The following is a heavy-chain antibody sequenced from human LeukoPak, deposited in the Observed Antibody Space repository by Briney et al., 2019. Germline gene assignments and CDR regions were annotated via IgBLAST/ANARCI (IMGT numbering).Heavy chain of an antibody. CDR2: ISYDGSNK. CDR3: ARDGVYSGYDQAPHYFDY. Sequence: HPGGSLRLSCAASGFTFSSYAMHWVRQAPGKGMEWVAVISYDGSNKYYADSVKGRFTISRDNSKNTLYLQMNSLRAEDTALYYCARDGVYSGYDQAPHYFDYWGQGTLVTVSS. CDR1: GFTFSSYA. J-gene: IGHJ4*02. V-gene: IGHV3-30-3*01. D-gene: IGHD5-12*01.